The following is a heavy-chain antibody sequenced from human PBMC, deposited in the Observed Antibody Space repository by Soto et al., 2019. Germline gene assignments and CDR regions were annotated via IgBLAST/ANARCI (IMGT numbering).Heavy chain of an antibody. D-gene: IGHD1-26*01. Sequence: GASVKVSCKASGGTFSSYAISWVRQAPGQGLEWMGWISAYNGNTNYAQKLQGRVTMTTDTSTSTAYMELRSLRSDDTAVYYCARGLSGSYLEYYFDYWGQGTLVTVSS. CDR3: ARGLSGSYLEYYFDY. J-gene: IGHJ4*02. CDR1: GGTFSSYA. V-gene: IGHV1-18*01. CDR2: ISAYNGNT.